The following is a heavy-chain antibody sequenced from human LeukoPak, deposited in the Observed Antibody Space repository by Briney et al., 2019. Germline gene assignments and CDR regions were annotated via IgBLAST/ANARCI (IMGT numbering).Heavy chain of an antibody. CDR3: ASSIDYYDSSGYSAFDP. Sequence: SGTLSLTCAVSGGSISSSNWWSWVRQPPGKGLEWIGEIYHSGSTNYNPSLKSRVTISVDKSKNQFSLKLSSVTAADTAVYYCASSIDYYDSSGYSAFDPWGQGTLVTVSS. D-gene: IGHD3-22*01. CDR2: IYHSGST. CDR1: GGSISSSNW. V-gene: IGHV4-4*02. J-gene: IGHJ5*02.